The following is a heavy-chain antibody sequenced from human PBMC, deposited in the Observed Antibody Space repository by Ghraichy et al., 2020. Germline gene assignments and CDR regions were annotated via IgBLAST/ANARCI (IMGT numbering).Heavy chain of an antibody. V-gene: IGHV3-7*01. CDR2: IKQGGGEK. CDR3: ARARGGWCTTTNCFAEYAEY. J-gene: IGHJ4*02. Sequence: GWSLRLSCVGSEFSFNKFWMSWVRQAPGKGLEWVASIKQGGGEKHYADSLKGRIAISRDNTQNSLFLQLDSLRVDDTAVYYCARARGGWCTTTNCFAEYAEYWGEGTLVTVSS. D-gene: IGHD1-26*01. CDR1: EFSFNKFW.